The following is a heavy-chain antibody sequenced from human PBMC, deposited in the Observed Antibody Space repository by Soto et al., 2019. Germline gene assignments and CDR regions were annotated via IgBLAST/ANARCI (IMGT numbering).Heavy chain of an antibody. J-gene: IGHJ5*02. CDR2: INHSGST. CDR3: ARPVVTAISPKYNWFDP. Sequence: PSETLSLTCAVYGGSFSGYYLSWIRQPPGKGLECIGEINHSGSTYYNPSLKSRVTISVDTSKNQFSLKLSSVTAADTAVYYCARPVVTAISPKYNWFDPWGQGTLVTVYS. V-gene: IGHV4-34*01. D-gene: IGHD2-21*02. CDR1: GGSFSGYY.